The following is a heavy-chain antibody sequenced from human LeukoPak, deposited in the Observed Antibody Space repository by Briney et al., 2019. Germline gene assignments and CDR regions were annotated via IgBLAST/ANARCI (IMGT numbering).Heavy chain of an antibody. D-gene: IGHD3-16*01. V-gene: IGHV3-30-3*01. CDR2: ISYDGSNK. J-gene: IGHJ4*02. CDR1: GFTFSSYA. Sequence: PGGSLRLSCAASGFTFSSYAMHWVRQAPGKGLEWVAVISYDGSNKYYADSVKGRFTISRDNSKNTLYLQMNSLRAEDTAVYYCARGKRGSYFDYWGQGTLVTVSS. CDR3: ARGKRGSYFDY.